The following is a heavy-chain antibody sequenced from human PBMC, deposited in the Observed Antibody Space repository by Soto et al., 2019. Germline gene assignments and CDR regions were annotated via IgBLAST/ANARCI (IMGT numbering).Heavy chain of an antibody. Sequence: VGSLSLSCAASGFTFSSYAMSWVRQAPGKGLEWVSAISGSGGSTYYADSVKGRFTISRDNSKNTLYLQMNSLRAEDTAVYYCAKSAAGVTIFGVVIPWFDPWGQGTLVTVSS. CDR2: ISGSGGST. V-gene: IGHV3-23*01. J-gene: IGHJ5*02. CDR3: AKSAAGVTIFGVVIPWFDP. D-gene: IGHD3-3*01. CDR1: GFTFSSYA.